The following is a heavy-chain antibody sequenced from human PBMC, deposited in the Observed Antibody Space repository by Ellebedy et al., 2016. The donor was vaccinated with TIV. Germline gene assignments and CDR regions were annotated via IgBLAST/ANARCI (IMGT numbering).Heavy chain of an antibody. J-gene: IGHJ3*02. Sequence: GGSLRLXXSASGFTFSDYSMLWVRQAPGKGLEYVSAIRSSGGTTYYADSVKGRFTISRDNSKNTLYLQMNSLRAEDTAVYYCAKGLFPDYYDISGDAFDIWGQGTMVTVSS. D-gene: IGHD3-22*01. CDR3: AKGLFPDYYDISGDAFDI. V-gene: IGHV3-64*04. CDR1: GFTFSDYS. CDR2: IRSSGGTT.